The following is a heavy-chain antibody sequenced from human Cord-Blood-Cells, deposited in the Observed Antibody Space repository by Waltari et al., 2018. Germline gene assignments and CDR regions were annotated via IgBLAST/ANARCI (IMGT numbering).Heavy chain of an antibody. J-gene: IGHJ4*02. CDR3: ARLSSDCSGGSCYYFDY. Sequence: QVQLVQSGAEVKKPGSSVKVSCKASGGTFSSYAISWVRQAPGQGLEWMGGIIPNFGTANYAQKFQGRVTITADESTSTAYMELSSLRSEDTAVYYCARLSSDCSGGSCYYFDYWGQGTLVTVSS. CDR2: IIPNFGTA. V-gene: IGHV1-69*12. D-gene: IGHD2-15*01. CDR1: GGTFSSYA.